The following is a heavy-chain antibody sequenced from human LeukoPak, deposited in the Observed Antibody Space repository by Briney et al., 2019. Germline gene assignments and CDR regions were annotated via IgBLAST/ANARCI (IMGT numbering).Heavy chain of an antibody. Sequence: GGSLRLSCAASGFTFSSYAMSWVRQAPGKGLGWVSAISGSGGSTYYADSVKGRFTISRDNSKNTLYLQTNSLRAEDTAVYYCAKDSYGSEDYWGQGTLVTVSS. V-gene: IGHV3-23*01. CDR1: GFTFSSYA. CDR2: ISGSGGST. D-gene: IGHD3-10*01. J-gene: IGHJ4*02. CDR3: AKDSYGSEDY.